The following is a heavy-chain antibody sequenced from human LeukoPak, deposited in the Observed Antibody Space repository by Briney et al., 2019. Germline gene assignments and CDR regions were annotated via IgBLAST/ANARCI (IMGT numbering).Heavy chain of an antibody. Sequence: SETLSLTCAVYGGSFSGYYWSWIRQPPGKGLEWIGEINHSGSTNYNPSLKSRVTISVDTSKNQFSLKLSSVTAADTAVYYCARGLRYGFDYWGQGTLVTVSS. CDR1: GGSFSGYY. CDR2: INHSGST. J-gene: IGHJ4*02. D-gene: IGHD4-17*01. V-gene: IGHV4-34*01. CDR3: ARGLRYGFDY.